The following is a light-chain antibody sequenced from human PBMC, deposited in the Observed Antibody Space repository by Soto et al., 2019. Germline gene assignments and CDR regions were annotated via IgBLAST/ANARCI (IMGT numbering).Light chain of an antibody. Sequence: QSALTQPRSVSGSPGQSVTISCTGTSSDVGGSNYVSWYQQHPGKAPKLMIYDVSKRPSGVPDRFSGSKSGNTASLTISGLQAEDEADYDCCSYAGSYTLGVFGGGTQRTVL. CDR3: CSYAGSYTLGV. V-gene: IGLV2-11*01. J-gene: IGLJ3*02. CDR2: DVS. CDR1: SSDVGGSNY.